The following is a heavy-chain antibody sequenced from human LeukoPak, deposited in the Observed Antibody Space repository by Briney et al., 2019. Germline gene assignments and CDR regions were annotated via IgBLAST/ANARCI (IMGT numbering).Heavy chain of an antibody. CDR2: IYIAGTT. J-gene: IGHJ4*02. Sequence: PGGSLRLSCAASGFTVSSNYMSWVRQAPGKGLEWVSIIYIAGTTYYADSVKGRFTISRDNSKNTLYLQMNSLRAEDTAVYYCARFGGEKRNPMVRGEFGGYHYYFDYWGQGTLVTVSS. CDR1: GFTVSSNY. CDR3: ARFGGEKRNPMVRGEFGGYHYYFDY. V-gene: IGHV3-66*01. D-gene: IGHD3-10*01.